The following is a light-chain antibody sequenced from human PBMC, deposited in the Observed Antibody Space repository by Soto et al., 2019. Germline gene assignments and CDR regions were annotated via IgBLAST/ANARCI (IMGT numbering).Light chain of an antibody. CDR3: CSYAGSNTYV. J-gene: IGLJ1*01. CDR2: GVT. Sequence: QSALTQPASVSGSPGQSITISCTGTSSDVGSYNLVSWYQQHPGKAPKFMIYGVTKRPSGVSNRFSGSKSGNTASLTISGLQAADEADYYCCSYAGSNTYVFGTGTKLTVL. V-gene: IGLV2-23*02. CDR1: SSDVGSYNL.